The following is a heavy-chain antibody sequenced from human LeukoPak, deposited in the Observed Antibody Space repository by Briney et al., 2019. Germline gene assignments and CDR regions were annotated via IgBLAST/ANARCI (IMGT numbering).Heavy chain of an antibody. Sequence: AAVKVSCKASGYTFTDSYVHWVRQAPGKQLEWMGWINPNSGGTNFAQKFQGRVTMTSDTSISTAYMALSRLRSDDAAVYYCARDPGDWELQKGFDYWGQGTLVTVSS. V-gene: IGHV1-2*02. D-gene: IGHD1-7*01. CDR3: ARDPGDWELQKGFDY. J-gene: IGHJ4*02. CDR1: GYTFTDSY. CDR2: INPNSGGT.